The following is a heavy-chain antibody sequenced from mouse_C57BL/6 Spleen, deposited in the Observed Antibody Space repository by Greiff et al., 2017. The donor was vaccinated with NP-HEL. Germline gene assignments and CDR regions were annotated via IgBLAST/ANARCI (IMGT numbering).Heavy chain of an antibody. CDR2: IYPGDGDT. CDR3: ARRTPEGAMDY. V-gene: IGHV1-82*01. J-gene: IGHJ4*01. Sequence: VKLMESGPELVKPGASVKISCKASGYAFSSSWMNWVKQRPGKGLEWIGRIYPGDGDTNYNGKFKGKATLTADKSSSTAYMQLSSLTSEDSAVYFCARRTPEGAMDYWGQGTSVTVSS. CDR1: GYAFSSSW.